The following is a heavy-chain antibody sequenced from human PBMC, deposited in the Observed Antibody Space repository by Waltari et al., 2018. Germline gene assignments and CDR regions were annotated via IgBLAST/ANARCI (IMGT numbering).Heavy chain of an antibody. J-gene: IGHJ6*02. CDR1: GGTFSSYA. D-gene: IGHD3-10*01. CDR2: IIPIVGTA. V-gene: IGHV1-69*01. Sequence: QVQLVQSGAEVKKPGSSVKVSCKASGGTFSSYAISWVRQAPGQGLEWMGGIIPIVGTANYAQKFQGRGTITADESTSTAYMELSSLRSEDTAVYYCARVDYYGSGSHAAYGMDVWGQGTTVTVSS. CDR3: ARVDYYGSGSHAAYGMDV.